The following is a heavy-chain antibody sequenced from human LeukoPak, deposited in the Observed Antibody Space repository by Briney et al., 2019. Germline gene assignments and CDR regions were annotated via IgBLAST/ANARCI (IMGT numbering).Heavy chain of an antibody. CDR1: GYTSTSYS. D-gene: IGHD6-13*01. CDR2: INGGNGNT. Sequence: ASVKVSCKAYGYTSTSYSMHWVRQAPGQRLEWMGWINGGNGNTKYSLKFQGRVTITRDTSASTAYMELSSLRSEDTAVYYCARSVGVAAAGPWGQGTLVTVSS. V-gene: IGHV1-3*01. J-gene: IGHJ5*02. CDR3: ARSVGVAAAGP.